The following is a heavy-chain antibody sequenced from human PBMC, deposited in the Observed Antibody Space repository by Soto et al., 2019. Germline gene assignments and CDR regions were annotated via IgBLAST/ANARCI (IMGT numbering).Heavy chain of an antibody. CDR1: GFAFSSYA. CDR2: LSGTGGTT. D-gene: IGHD6-25*01. CDR3: AKFIVGTGGSSGWPWFLDS. V-gene: IGHV3-23*01. Sequence: EVQLLESGGNLVQPGGSLRLSCAASGFAFSSYAMTWVRQAPGKGLEWVSALSGTGGTTYSADSVRGRFTIARDNPKNTLYLQMNGLSPEDSAIYYCAKFIVGTGGSSGWPWFLDSWGQGTLVTVSS. J-gene: IGHJ4*02.